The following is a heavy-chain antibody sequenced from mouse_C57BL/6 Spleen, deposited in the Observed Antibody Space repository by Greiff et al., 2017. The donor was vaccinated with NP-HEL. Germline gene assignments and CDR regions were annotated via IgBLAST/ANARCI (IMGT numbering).Heavy chain of an antibody. CDR1: GYAFSSYW. V-gene: IGHV1-80*01. D-gene: IGHD1-1*01. CDR3: ARERTVGAFGD. J-gene: IGHJ2*01. Sequence: VQLQQSGAELVKPGASVKISCKASGYAFSSYWMNWVKQRPGKGLEWIGQIYPGDGDTNYNGKFKGKATLTADKSSSTAYMQLSSLTSADSAVYFCARERTVGAFGDWGQGTTLTVSS. CDR2: IYPGDGDT.